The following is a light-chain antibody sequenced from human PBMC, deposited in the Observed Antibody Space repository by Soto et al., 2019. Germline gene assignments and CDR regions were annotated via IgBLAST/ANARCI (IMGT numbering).Light chain of an antibody. V-gene: IGKV1-12*01. Sequence: DLQMTQSPSSVSASVGDRVTITCRASQGLGDRLAWYQQRPGKVPQLVVYFASTLPSGVPSRFSASGSGAEFIHSINPPLAEDFASYYCLHTVSFPRTVGQGTKVEDK. CDR1: QGLGDR. J-gene: IGKJ1*01. CDR2: FAS. CDR3: LHTVSFPRT.